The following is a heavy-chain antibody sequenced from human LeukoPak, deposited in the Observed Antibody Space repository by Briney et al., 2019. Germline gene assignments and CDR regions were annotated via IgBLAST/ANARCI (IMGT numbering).Heavy chain of an antibody. J-gene: IGHJ4*02. V-gene: IGHV3-23*01. CDR2: ISGSGGST. Sequence: GGSLRLSCAASGFTFSSYSMSWVRQAPGKGLEWVSAISGSGGSTYYADSVKGRFTISRDNSKNTPYLQMNSLRAEDTAVYYCAKASGSSWSGYYFDYWGQGTLVTVSS. D-gene: IGHD6-13*01. CDR1: GFTFSSYS. CDR3: AKASGSSWSGYYFDY.